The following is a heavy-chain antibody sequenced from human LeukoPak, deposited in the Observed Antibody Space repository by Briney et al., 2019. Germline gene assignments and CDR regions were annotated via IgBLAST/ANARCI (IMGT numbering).Heavy chain of an antibody. CDR2: IIPILGIA. Sequence: ASVKVSCKASGGTFSSYAISWVRQAPGQGLEWMGRIIPILGIANYAQKFQGRVTITADKSTSTAYMELSSLRSEDTAAYYCARDRSYYDSSGYRPAFDIWGQGTMVTVSS. CDR3: ARDRSYYDSSGYRPAFDI. D-gene: IGHD3-22*01. J-gene: IGHJ3*02. V-gene: IGHV1-69*04. CDR1: GGTFSSYA.